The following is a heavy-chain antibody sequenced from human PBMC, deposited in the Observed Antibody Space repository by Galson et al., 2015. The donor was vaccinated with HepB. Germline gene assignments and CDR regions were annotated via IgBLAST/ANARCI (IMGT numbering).Heavy chain of an antibody. CDR1: GFTFSDYY. J-gene: IGHJ4*02. D-gene: IGHD5-18*01. CDR2: ISSSSYT. V-gene: IGHV3-11*06. CDR3: AALRTAMVSDY. Sequence: SLRLSCAASGFTFSDYYMSWIRQAPGKGLEWVSYISSSSYTNYADSVKGRFTISRDNAKNSLYLQMNSLRAEDTAVYYCAALRTAMVSDYWGQGTLVTVSS.